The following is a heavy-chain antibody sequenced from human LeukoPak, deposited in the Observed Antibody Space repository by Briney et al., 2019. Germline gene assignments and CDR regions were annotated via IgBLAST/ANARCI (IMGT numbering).Heavy chain of an antibody. D-gene: IGHD2-21*01. V-gene: IGHV3-64D*06. Sequence: SGGSLRLSCSASGFTFYIYAMHWVRQAPGKELEYVSAISTDGGGTYYADSVKGRFTISRDNSKNTLYLQMSSLRTEDTAVYYCVKYHNSCYSVWGQGTLVAVSS. J-gene: IGHJ4*02. CDR3: VKYHNSCYSV. CDR1: GFTFYIYA. CDR2: ISTDGGGT.